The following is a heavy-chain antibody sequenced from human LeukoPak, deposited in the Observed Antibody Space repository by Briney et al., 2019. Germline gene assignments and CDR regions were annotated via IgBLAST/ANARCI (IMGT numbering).Heavy chain of an antibody. CDR3: ASGLMVRGVIAYYYYYGMDV. D-gene: IGHD3-10*01. CDR2: IISSSSYI. Sequence: GGSLRLSCAASGFTFSSYSMNWVRQAPGKGLEWVSSIISSSSYIYYADSVKGRFTISRDNAKNSLYLQMNSLRAEDTAVYYCASGLMVRGVIAYYYYYGMDVWGQGTTVTVSS. V-gene: IGHV3-21*01. J-gene: IGHJ6*02. CDR1: GFTFSSYS.